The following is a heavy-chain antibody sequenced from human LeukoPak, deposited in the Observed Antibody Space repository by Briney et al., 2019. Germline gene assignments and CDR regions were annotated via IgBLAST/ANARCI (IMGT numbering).Heavy chain of an antibody. V-gene: IGHV1-2*04. J-gene: IGHJ5*02. CDR3: ARERFLPSVLQYHNWFDP. D-gene: IGHD4-11*01. CDR1: GYTFSDYY. CDR2: IDPHSGDT. Sequence: GASVKVSCKASGYTFSDYYIHWVRQAPGQGLEWMGWIDPHSGDTNYAQRFQGWVTMTRDTSISPAYMELSRLKSDDTAVYYCARERFLPSVLQYHNWFDPWGQGTLVTVSS.